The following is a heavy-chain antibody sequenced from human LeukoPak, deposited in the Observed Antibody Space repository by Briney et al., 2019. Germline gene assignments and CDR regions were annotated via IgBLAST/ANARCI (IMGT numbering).Heavy chain of an antibody. CDR3: ARGLRFLEYLGDDY. V-gene: IGHV4-61*02. Sequence: SETLSLTCTVSGGSISSANYYWSWIRQPAGKGLEWIGRIYIGGSTNYNPSLKSRVTISVDTSKNHFSVKLSSVTAADTAVYYCARGLRFLEYLGDDYWGQGALVTVSS. CDR1: GGSISSANYY. J-gene: IGHJ4*02. CDR2: IYIGGST. D-gene: IGHD3-3*01.